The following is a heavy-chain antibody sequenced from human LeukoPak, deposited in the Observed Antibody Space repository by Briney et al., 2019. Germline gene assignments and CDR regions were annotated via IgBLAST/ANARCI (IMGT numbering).Heavy chain of an antibody. Sequence: PGGSLRLSCAASGFTFSSYAMSWVRQAPGKGLEWVSAISDSGGSTYYADSVKGRFTISRDNSKNTLYLQMNSLRAEDTAVYYCAKVYDFWSGFFDYWGQGTLVTVSS. CDR2: ISDSGGST. D-gene: IGHD3-3*01. J-gene: IGHJ4*02. CDR1: GFTFSSYA. V-gene: IGHV3-23*01. CDR3: AKVYDFWSGFFDY.